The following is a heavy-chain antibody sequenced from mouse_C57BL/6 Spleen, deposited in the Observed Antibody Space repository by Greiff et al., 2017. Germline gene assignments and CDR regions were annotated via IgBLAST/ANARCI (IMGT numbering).Heavy chain of an antibody. CDR3: ARVYDGAMDY. CDR2: IYPGGGYT. Sequence: QVQLQQSGAELVRPGTSVKMSCKASGYTFTNYWIGWAKQRPGHGLEWIGDIYPGGGYTNYNEKFKGKDTLTADKSSSTAYMQFSSLTSEDSAIYYCARVYDGAMDYWGQGTSVTVSS. D-gene: IGHD2-3*01. CDR1: GYTFTNYW. V-gene: IGHV1-63*01. J-gene: IGHJ4*01.